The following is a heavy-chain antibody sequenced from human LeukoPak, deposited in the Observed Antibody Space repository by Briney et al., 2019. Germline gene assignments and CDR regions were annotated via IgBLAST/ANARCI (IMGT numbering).Heavy chain of an antibody. Sequence: PGRSLRLSCAASGFTFSSYGMHWVRQAPGKGLEWVAVIWYDGSNKYYADSVKGRFTISRYNSKNTLYLQMNSLRAEDTAVYYFARDLQRYCSGGSCFYYYYGMDVWGQGTTVTVSS. D-gene: IGHD2-15*01. CDR1: GFTFSSYG. V-gene: IGHV3-33*01. CDR2: IWYDGSNK. CDR3: ARDLQRYCSGGSCFYYYYGMDV. J-gene: IGHJ6*02.